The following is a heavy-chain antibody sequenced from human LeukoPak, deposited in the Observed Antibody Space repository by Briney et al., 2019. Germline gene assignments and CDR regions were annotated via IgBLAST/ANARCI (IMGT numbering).Heavy chain of an antibody. V-gene: IGHV4-59*01. CDR2: IYYSGST. J-gene: IGHJ6*02. Sequence: SETPSLTCTVSGGSISSYYWRWIRQPPGKGLEWIGYIYYSGSTNYNPSLKSRVTISVDTSKNQFSLKLSSVTVADTAVYYCARVSYYYDSSGYDYYYYYGMDVWGQGTTVTVSS. CDR1: GGSISSYY. D-gene: IGHD3-22*01. CDR3: ARVSYYYDSSGYDYYYYYGMDV.